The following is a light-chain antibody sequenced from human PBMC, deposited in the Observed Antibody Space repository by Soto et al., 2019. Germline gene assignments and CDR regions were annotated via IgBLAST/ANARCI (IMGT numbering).Light chain of an antibody. CDR2: DAS. V-gene: IGKV3-11*01. J-gene: IGKJ4*01. Sequence: DIVLTQSPATLSLSPGERATLSCRASQSVNTYLAWYQQKPGQAPRLLIYDASNRATGIPARFSGSGSGTDFTLTISSLEPEDFAIYYCQQRSNWPPLTFGGGTKVDIK. CDR3: QQRSNWPPLT. CDR1: QSVNTY.